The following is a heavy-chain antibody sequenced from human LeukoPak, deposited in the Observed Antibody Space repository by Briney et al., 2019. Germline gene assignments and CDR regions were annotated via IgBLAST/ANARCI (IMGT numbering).Heavy chain of an antibody. CDR1: GFTFSSYW. CDR3: ARDLGGPDY. J-gene: IGHJ4*02. CDR2: ISSDETST. V-gene: IGHV3-74*03. D-gene: IGHD3-10*01. Sequence: GGSLRLSCAASGFTFSSYWMHWVRQAPGKGLVWVSRISSDETSTKYADSVKDRFTISRDNAKNTLYLQMNSLRAEDTAVYYCARDLGGPDYWGQGTLVTVSS.